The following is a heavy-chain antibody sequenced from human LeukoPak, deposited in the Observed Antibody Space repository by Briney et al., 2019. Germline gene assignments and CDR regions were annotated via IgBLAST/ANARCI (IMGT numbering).Heavy chain of an antibody. V-gene: IGHV4-61*01. Sequence: PSETLSLTCTVSGGSVSSGSYYWSWIRQPPGKGLEWIGYIYYSGSTNYNPSLKSRVTISVDTSKNQFSLKLSSVTAADTAVYYCASTKSIAAAGTEYFDYWGQGTLVTVSS. CDR1: GGSVSSGSYY. CDR3: ASTKSIAAAGTEYFDY. J-gene: IGHJ4*02. D-gene: IGHD6-13*01. CDR2: IYYSGST.